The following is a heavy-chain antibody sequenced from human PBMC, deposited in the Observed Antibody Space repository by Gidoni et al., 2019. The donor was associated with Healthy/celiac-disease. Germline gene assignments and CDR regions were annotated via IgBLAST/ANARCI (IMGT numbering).Heavy chain of an antibody. V-gene: IGHV3-48*02. Sequence: EVQLVESGGCLVQPGGSLSLFCASSGFPFSTSRLHWVRQAPGQGLGWVSYISSSSRTIYYADSVKGRFTIARDNAKNSLYLQMNSLRDEDTAVYYCARDHCSSTSRYIKYYYYYGMDVWGQGTTVTVSS. J-gene: IGHJ6*02. D-gene: IGHD2-2*02. CDR3: ARDHCSSTSRYIKYYYYYGMDV. CDR2: ISSSSRTI. CDR1: GFPFSTSR.